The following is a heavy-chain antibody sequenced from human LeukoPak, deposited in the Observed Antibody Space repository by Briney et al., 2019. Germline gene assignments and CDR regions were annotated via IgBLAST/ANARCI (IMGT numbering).Heavy chain of an antibody. D-gene: IGHD6-25*01. V-gene: IGHV3-11*01. Sequence: GGSLRLSCAASGFTFSDYYMSWFRQAPGKGLEWLSYISGDNGSIYYADSVRGRFTISRGNAKNSLYLQVNSLRGEDTAVYYCVRAYSRGYSDDFDYWGQGTLVTVSS. CDR2: ISGDNGSI. J-gene: IGHJ4*02. CDR3: VRAYSRGYSDDFDY. CDR1: GFTFSDYY.